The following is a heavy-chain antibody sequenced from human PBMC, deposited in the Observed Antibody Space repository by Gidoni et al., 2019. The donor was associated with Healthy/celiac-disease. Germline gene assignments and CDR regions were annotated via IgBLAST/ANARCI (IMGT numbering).Heavy chain of an antibody. CDR1: GFTFRCYA. CDR3: AKFSGYSSS. D-gene: IGHD6-13*01. CDR2: ISGSVGST. V-gene: IGHV3-23*01. J-gene: IGHJ4*02. Sequence: EVQLLESGGGLVQRGGSLRTPCAASGFTFRCYAMSWVRQAPGKGLEWVSAISGSVGSTYYADSVKGWFTISRDNSKNTLYLQMNSLGAEDTAVYYCAKFSGYSSSWGQGTLVTVSS.